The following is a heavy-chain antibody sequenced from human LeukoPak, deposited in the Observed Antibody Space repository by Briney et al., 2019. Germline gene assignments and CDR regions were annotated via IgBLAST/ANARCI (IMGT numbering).Heavy chain of an antibody. CDR3: TTGQYGPRAYFDY. J-gene: IGHJ4*02. CDR2: IKSKTDGGTT. V-gene: IGHV3-15*01. D-gene: IGHD3-10*01. CDR1: GFTFSNAL. Sequence: AGSLRLSCAASGFTFSNALMSWVRQAPGKGLEWVGRIKSKTDGGTTDYAATVKGRFTISRDDPKNTLYLQINSLKTEDTAVYYCTTGQYGPRAYFDYWGQGTLVTVSS.